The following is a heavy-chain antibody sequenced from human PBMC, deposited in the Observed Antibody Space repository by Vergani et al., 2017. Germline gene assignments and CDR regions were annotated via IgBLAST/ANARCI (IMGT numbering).Heavy chain of an antibody. Sequence: QVQLVQSGAEVKKPGSSVKVSCKASGGTFSSYTISWVRPAPGQGLEWMGRIIPILGIANYAQKFQGRVTLTADKSTSTAYMELSSLRSEDTAVYYCARAENYCSGGSCYYYWGRGTLVTVSS. J-gene: IGHJ4*02. CDR1: GGTFSSYT. CDR2: IIPILGIA. D-gene: IGHD2-15*01. CDR3: ARAENYCSGGSCYYY. V-gene: IGHV1-69*02.